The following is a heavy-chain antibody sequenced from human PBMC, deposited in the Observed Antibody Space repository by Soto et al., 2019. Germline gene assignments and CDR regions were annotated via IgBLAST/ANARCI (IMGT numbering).Heavy chain of an antibody. J-gene: IGHJ3*02. D-gene: IGHD1-1*01. Sequence: GGSLRLSCAASGFTFSSYGMHWVRQAPGKGLEWVAVISYDGSNKYHADSVKGRFTISRDNSKNTLYLQMNSLRAEDTAVYYCAKDLGKNWNDAFDIWGQGTMVTVSS. CDR1: GFTFSSYG. CDR3: AKDLGKNWNDAFDI. CDR2: ISYDGSNK. V-gene: IGHV3-30*18.